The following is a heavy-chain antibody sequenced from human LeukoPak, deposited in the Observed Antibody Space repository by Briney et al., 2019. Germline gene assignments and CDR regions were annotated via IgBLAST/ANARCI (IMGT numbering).Heavy chain of an antibody. CDR1: GVTFSNHA. CDR3: ARAVSGDYFDY. D-gene: IGHD2-8*02. V-gene: IGHV3-53*01. J-gene: IGHJ4*02. CDR2: IYSGGST. Sequence: GGSLRLSCAASGVTFSNHAMSWVRQAPGKGLEWVSVIYSGGSTYYADSVKGRFTISRDNSKNTLYLQMNSLRAEDTAVYYCARAVSGDYFDYWGQGTLVTVSS.